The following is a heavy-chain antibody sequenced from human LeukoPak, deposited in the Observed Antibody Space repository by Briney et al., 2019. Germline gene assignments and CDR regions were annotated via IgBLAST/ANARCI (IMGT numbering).Heavy chain of an antibody. CDR2: ISWNSGSI. CDR3: QKGVAPAGTSGWSAP. Sequence: GGSLRLSCAASGFTFDDYAMHWVRQAPGKGLEWVSGISWNSGSIGYADSVKGRFTISRDNAKNSLYLQMNSLRAEDTALYYCQKGVAPAGTSGWSAPGAQGPLATVSS. CDR1: GFTFDDYA. D-gene: IGHD6-13*01. V-gene: IGHV3-9*01. J-gene: IGHJ5*02.